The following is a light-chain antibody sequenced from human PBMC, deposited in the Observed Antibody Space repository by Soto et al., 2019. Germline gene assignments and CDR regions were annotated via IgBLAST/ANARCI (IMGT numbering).Light chain of an antibody. Sequence: QSVLTQPASVSESPGQSITISCTGISSDVGGYNYVSWYQQHPDKAPKLMIYDVNNRPSGVSNRFSGSKSGNTASLTISGLQAEDEADYYCSSYTSSTTLYVFGTGTKLTVL. V-gene: IGLV2-14*01. CDR2: DVN. CDR3: SSYTSSTTLYV. CDR1: SSDVGGYNY. J-gene: IGLJ1*01.